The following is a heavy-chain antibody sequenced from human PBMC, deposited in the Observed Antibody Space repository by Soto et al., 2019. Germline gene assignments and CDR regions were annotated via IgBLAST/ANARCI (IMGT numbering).Heavy chain of an antibody. J-gene: IGHJ5*02. CDR1: GFSLSTSGEG. Sequence: QITLKESGPTLVKPTQTLTLTCTFSGFSLSTSGEGVGWIRQPPGKALEWLALIYWDDDQRYSPSLKSRLTITKDTSKNQGVLTMTNMDPVDTATYYCAHSPPLYSSSAFWFDPWGQGTLVTVAS. CDR3: AHSPPLYSSSAFWFDP. CDR2: IYWDDDQ. D-gene: IGHD6-6*01. V-gene: IGHV2-5*02.